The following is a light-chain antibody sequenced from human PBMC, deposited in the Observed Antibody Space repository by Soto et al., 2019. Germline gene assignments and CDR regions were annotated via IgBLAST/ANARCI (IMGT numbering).Light chain of an antibody. CDR1: SSNIGSNT. CDR3: AAWDDSLNAYV. Sequence: QSVLTQPPSASGTPGQRVTISCSGSSSNIGSNTVNWYQQLPGTAPKLLIYSNNQRPSGVPDRFSGSKSGTSASLAISGLQSEDEADYYCAAWDDSLNAYVFGTGNKLTVL. J-gene: IGLJ1*01. V-gene: IGLV1-44*01. CDR2: SNN.